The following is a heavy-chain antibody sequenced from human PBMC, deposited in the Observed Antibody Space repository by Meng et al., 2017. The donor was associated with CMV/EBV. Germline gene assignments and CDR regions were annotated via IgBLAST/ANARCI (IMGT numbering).Heavy chain of an antibody. CDR2: IRNDGSNK. J-gene: IGHJ5*02. CDR1: GFVFSRYG. V-gene: IGHV3-30*02. D-gene: IGHD2-2*01. CDR3: ARARVPAAIGAINWFDP. Sequence: GESLKISCAASGFVFSRYGMHWVRQAPGNGLEWVAFIRNDGSNKYYADSVKGRFTISRDNAKNSLYLQMNSLRAEDTAVYYCARARVPAAIGAINWFDPWGQGTLVTVSS.